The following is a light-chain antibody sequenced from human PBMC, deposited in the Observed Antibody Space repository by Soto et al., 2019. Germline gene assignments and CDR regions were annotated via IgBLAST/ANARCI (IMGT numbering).Light chain of an antibody. CDR1: QDITND. CDR3: QQYDNVPLT. Sequence: DTQMTQSPSSLSASVGDRVTITCQASQDITNDLNWYQQKPGKAPKVLIYEASNLKTGVPSRFSGSGSGTDFTFTISSLQPEDIATYFCQQYDNVPLTFGGGTKVEIK. CDR2: EAS. V-gene: IGKV1-33*01. J-gene: IGKJ4*01.